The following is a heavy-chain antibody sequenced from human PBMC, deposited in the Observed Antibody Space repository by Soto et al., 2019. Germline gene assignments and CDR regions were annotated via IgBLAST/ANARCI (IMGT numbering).Heavy chain of an antibody. J-gene: IGHJ2*01. CDR1: GGSISSSSYY. CDR3: ARPSDIVATNYWYFDL. V-gene: IGHV4-39*01. CDR2: IYYSGST. Sequence: SETLSLTCTVSGGSISSSSYYWGWIRQPPGKGLEWIGSIYYSGSTYYNQSLKSRVTISVDTSKKQFTLKLSSVTAADTAVYYCARPSDIVATNYWYFDLWGRGTLVTVSS. D-gene: IGHD5-12*01.